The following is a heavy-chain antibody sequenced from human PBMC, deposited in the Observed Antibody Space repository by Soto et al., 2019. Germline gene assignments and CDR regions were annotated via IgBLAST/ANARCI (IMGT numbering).Heavy chain of an antibody. J-gene: IGHJ4*02. D-gene: IGHD3-22*01. CDR2: VSGSGDNT. CDR1: GFTFRSYA. V-gene: IGHV3-23*01. CDR3: AKGDLYDNSNCCY. Sequence: GGSLRLSCVASGFTFRSYAMSWVRQAPGKGLEWVSSVSGSGDNTYYADSVKGRFTISRDKSKNTLYLQMNSLRAEDTAVYYCAKGDLYDNSNCCYWGQGALVTVS.